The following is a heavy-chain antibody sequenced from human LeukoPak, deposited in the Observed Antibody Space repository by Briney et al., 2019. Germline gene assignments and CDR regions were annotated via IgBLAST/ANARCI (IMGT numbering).Heavy chain of an antibody. D-gene: IGHD6-19*01. CDR1: GLTFSDNY. V-gene: IGHV3-11*05. CDR3: ARDLLAVAPEP. J-gene: IGHJ5*02. CDR2: ISNSGDYT. Sequence: GGSLRLSCAVSGLTFSDNYMSWIRQAPGKGPEWLSYISNSGDYTNYADSVKGRFTISRDDAKNSVFPQMTSLRAEDSAVYYCARDLLAVAPEPWGQGTLVTVSS.